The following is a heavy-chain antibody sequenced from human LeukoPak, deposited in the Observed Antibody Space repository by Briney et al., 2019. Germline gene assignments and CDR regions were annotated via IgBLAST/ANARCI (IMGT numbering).Heavy chain of an antibody. CDR2: IIPTFGTA. D-gene: IGHD4-17*01. J-gene: IGHJ4*02. V-gene: IGHV1-69*05. CDR1: GGTFSSYA. Sequence: ASVKVSCKASGGTFSSYAISWVRQAPGQGLEWMGRIIPTFGTANYAQKFQGRVTITTDESTSTAYMELSSLRSEDTAAYYCARDYGDFRFDYWGQGTLVTVSS. CDR3: ARDYGDFRFDY.